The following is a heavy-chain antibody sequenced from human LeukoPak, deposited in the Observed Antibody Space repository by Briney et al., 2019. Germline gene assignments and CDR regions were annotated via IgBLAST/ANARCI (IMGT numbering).Heavy chain of an antibody. CDR3: ATDPGEWEPI. V-gene: IGHV3-15*01. CDR1: GLTFTNAW. J-gene: IGHJ3*02. CDR2: IKSKTDGGTS. D-gene: IGHD1-26*01. Sequence: GGSLRLSCATSGLTFTNAWMSWFRQAPGKGLEWVGRIKSKTDGGTSDYAAPVQGRFTNSRDDSKNTLYLQMNSLKIEDTAVYYCATDPGEWEPIWGQGTMVTVSS.